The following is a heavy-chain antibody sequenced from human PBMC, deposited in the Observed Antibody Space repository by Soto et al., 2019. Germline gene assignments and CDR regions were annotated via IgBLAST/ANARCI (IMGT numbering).Heavy chain of an antibody. CDR3: ARDRGDNEGYYYYYMDV. J-gene: IGHJ6*03. D-gene: IGHD4-17*01. Sequence: GGSLRLSCAASGFTFSSYSMNWVRQAPGKGLEWVSYISSSSSTIYYADSVKGRFTISRDNANNSLYLQMNSLRAEDTAVYYCARDRGDNEGYYYYYMDVWGKGTTVTVSS. CDR1: GFTFSSYS. V-gene: IGHV3-48*01. CDR2: ISSSSSTI.